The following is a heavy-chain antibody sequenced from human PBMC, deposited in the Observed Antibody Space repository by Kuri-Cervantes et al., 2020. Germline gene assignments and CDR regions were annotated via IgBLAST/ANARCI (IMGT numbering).Heavy chain of an antibody. V-gene: IGHV1-69*13. CDR2: IIPIFGTA. D-gene: IGHD6-13*01. Sequence: SVKVSCKASGGTFSSYAISWVRQAPGQGLEWMGGIIPIFGTANYAQKFQGRVTITADESTSTAYMELSSLRSEDTAVYYCARTSYSSSWYGAYYYYYGMDVWGQGTTVTVSS. CDR3: ARTSYSSSWYGAYYYYYGMDV. CDR1: GGTFSSYA. J-gene: IGHJ6*02.